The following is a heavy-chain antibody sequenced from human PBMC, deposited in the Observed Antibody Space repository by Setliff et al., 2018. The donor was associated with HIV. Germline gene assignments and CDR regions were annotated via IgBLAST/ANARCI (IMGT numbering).Heavy chain of an antibody. V-gene: IGHV6-1*01. CDR3: ARGSPGSVLL. J-gene: IGHJ4*02. CDR2: TYYRSKCYF. Sequence: PSQTLSLTCAISGDSVSSNNAAWNWIRQSPLRGLGWLARTYYRSKCYFDYAVSVKSRIIINPDTSKNQFSLQLNSVTPEDTAIYYCARGSPGSVLLWGQGILVTVS. D-gene: IGHD6-19*01. CDR1: GDSVSSNNAA.